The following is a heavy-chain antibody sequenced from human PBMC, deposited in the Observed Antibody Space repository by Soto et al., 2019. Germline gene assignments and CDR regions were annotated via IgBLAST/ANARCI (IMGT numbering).Heavy chain of an antibody. D-gene: IGHD6-6*01. J-gene: IGHJ4*02. CDR2: INHSGST. CDR3: ARGGRLYSSSPRQTTCDY. V-gene: IGHV4-39*07. Sequence: NPSETLSLTCTVSGGSISRAGYYWNWIRQHPGKGLEWIGEINHSGSTNYNPSLKSRVTISVDTSKNQFSLKLSSVTAADTAAYYCARGGRLYSSSPRQTTCDYWGQGILVTVSS. CDR1: GGSISRAGYY.